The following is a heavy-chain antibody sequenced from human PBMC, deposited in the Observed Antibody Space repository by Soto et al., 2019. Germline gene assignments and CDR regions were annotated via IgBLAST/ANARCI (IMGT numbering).Heavy chain of an antibody. CDR3: AKDLRIGSDFWSGYPYYYYYGMDV. Sequence: VGSLRLSCAASGFTFSSYGMHWVRQAPGKGLEWVAVISYDGSNKYYADSVKGRFTISRDNSKNTLYLQMNSLRAEDTAVYYCAKDLRIGSDFWSGYPYYYYYGMDVWGQGTTVTVSS. D-gene: IGHD3-3*01. CDR1: GFTFSSYG. J-gene: IGHJ6*02. CDR2: ISYDGSNK. V-gene: IGHV3-30*18.